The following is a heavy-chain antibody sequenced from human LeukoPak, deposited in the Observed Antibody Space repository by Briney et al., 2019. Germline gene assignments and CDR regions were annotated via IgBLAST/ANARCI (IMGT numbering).Heavy chain of an antibody. Sequence: ASVKVSCKASGYTFTSYGISWVRRAPGQGLERMGWISAYNGNTNYALKLQGRVTMTTDTSTSTAYMELRSLRSDDTAVYYCARRDIVATSYYYGMDVWGQGTTVTVSS. CDR3: ARRDIVATSYYYGMDV. CDR2: ISAYNGNT. J-gene: IGHJ6*02. V-gene: IGHV1-18*01. CDR1: GYTFTSYG. D-gene: IGHD5-12*01.